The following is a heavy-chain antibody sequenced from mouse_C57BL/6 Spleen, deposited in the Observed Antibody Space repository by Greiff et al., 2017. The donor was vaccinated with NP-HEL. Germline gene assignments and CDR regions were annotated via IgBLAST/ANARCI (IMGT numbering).Heavy chain of an antibody. Sequence: VQLKESEGGLVQPGSSMKLSCTASGFTFSDYYMAWVRQVPEKGLEWVANINYDGSSTYYLDSLKSRFIISRDNAKNILYLQMSSLKSEDTATYYCAREGYKGAMDYWGQGTSVTVSS. J-gene: IGHJ4*01. CDR3: AREGYKGAMDY. CDR2: INYDGSST. V-gene: IGHV5-16*01. D-gene: IGHD1-3*01. CDR1: GFTFSDYY.